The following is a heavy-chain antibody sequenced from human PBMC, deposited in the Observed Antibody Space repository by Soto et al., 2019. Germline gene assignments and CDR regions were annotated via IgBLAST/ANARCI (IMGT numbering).Heavy chain of an antibody. D-gene: IGHD4-17*01. CDR1: GFTFSSNW. V-gene: IGHV3-74*01. Sequence: EVQLVESGGGLVQPGGSLRLSCAASGFTFSSNWMHWVRQAPGKGLVWVSRIKSDGIRKSYADSVKGRFTISRDNAKNTLYLQMNSLRAEDTAVYYCARASYGETVDYWGQGTLVTVSS. J-gene: IGHJ4*02. CDR3: ARASYGETVDY. CDR2: IKSDGIRK.